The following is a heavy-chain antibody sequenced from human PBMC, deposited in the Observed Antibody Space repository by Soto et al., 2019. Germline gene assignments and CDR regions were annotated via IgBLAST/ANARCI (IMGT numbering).Heavy chain of an antibody. D-gene: IGHD6-13*01. CDR3: ARNLAAGDY. V-gene: IGHV1-46*01. CDR2: LNPNGGST. J-gene: IGHJ4*02. CDR1: GYTFTNSY. Sequence: QVQLVQSGAEVKKPGASVKVSCKASGYTFTNSYIHWVRQAPGQGLEWMALLNPNGGSTNYAQNFQGTVTVTRDTSTSTVYMVLTRLTSEDTAVYYCARNLAAGDYWGQGTLVTVSS.